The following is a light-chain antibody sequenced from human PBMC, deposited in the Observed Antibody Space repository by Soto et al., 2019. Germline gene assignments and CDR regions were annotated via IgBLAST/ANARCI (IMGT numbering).Light chain of an antibody. CDR3: SSYTSSGTWV. CDR1: SSDVGAYNY. CDR2: EVS. V-gene: IGLV2-14*01. J-gene: IGLJ3*02. Sequence: QSALTQPASVSGSPGQSITISCTGTSSDVGAYNYVSWYQQHPGKAPKLMIYEVSNRPSGISNRFSGSKSGNTASLPISGLQAEDDADYYCSSYTSSGTWVFGGGTKLTVL.